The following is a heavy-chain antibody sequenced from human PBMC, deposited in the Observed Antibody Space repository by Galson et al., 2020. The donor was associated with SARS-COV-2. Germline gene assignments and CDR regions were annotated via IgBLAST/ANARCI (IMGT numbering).Heavy chain of an antibody. D-gene: IGHD6-19*01. Sequence: GESLKIYCAASGFTFRSYAMHWVRQAPGKGLEWVAVISYDGSNKYYADSVKGRFTISRDNSKNTLYLQMNSLRAEDTAVYYCVISSGWYKVSLYCMDVWGQGTTVTFTS. CDR3: VISSGWYKVSLYCMDV. CDR1: GFTFRSYA. CDR2: ISYDGSNK. V-gene: IGHV3-30-3*01. J-gene: IGHJ6*02.